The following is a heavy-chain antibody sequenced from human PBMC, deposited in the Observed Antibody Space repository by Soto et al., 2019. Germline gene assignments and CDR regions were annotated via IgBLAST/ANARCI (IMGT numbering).Heavy chain of an antibody. Sequence: ASVKFSCGDSVYTFTDDAIHWLRHAPGQGLEWMGWINVGNGNTGYSRKFQGRVTNARDMSASTAYIEVTSLTSEDTAIYYCAREGAHYTPLDHWGQGTLVTVSS. CDR2: INVGNGNT. V-gene: IGHV1-3*01. CDR3: AREGAHYTPLDH. CDR1: VYTFTDDA. D-gene: IGHD2-15*01. J-gene: IGHJ4*02.